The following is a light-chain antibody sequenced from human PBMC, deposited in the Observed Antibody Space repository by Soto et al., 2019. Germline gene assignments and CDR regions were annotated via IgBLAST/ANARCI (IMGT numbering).Light chain of an antibody. CDR3: QQYKKWPPCT. V-gene: IGKV3D-15*03. J-gene: IGKJ2*02. CDR2: GAS. Sequence: EIVMTQSPTTLSVSPGERATLSCRASHDVGTTLAWYQQKPGQAPRLLIYGASIRATGIPARFSGSGSGTDLTLTISTLRSEDFAVYYCQQYKKWPPCTFGQGTKLEIK. CDR1: HDVGTT.